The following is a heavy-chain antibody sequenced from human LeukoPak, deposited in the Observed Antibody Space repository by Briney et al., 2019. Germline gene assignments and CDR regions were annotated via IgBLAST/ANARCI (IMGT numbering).Heavy chain of an antibody. J-gene: IGHJ4*02. D-gene: IGHD2-15*01. CDR1: GGSFSGYY. CDR2: INYSGST. V-gene: IGHV4-34*01. CDR3: ARGVCSGGSCYSEWNY. Sequence: LSETLSLTCAVYGGSFSGYYWSWIRQPPGKGLEWIGEINYSGSTKYNPSLKSRVTISVDTSKNQFSLKLNSVTAADTAVYYCARGVCSGGSCYSEWNYWGQGTLVTVSS.